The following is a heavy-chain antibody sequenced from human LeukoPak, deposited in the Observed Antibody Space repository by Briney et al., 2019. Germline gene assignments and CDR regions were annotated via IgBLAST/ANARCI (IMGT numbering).Heavy chain of an antibody. J-gene: IGHJ4*02. V-gene: IGHV3-9*01. Sequence: GRSLRLSCAASGFTFDDYAMHWVRQAPGKGLEWVSGISWNSGSIGYADSVKGRFTISRDNAKNSLYLQMNSLRAEDTAVYYCASDYGGNSGWGQGTLVTVSS. CDR3: ASDYGGNSG. CDR2: ISWNSGSI. D-gene: IGHD4-23*01. CDR1: GFTFDDYA.